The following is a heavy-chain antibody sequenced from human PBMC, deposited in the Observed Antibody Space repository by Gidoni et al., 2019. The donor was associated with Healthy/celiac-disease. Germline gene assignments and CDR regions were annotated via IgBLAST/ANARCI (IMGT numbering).Heavy chain of an antibody. J-gene: IGHJ4*02. CDR3: ARDLVGIALGY. CDR2: IAYDRSNN. D-gene: IGHD6-13*01. V-gene: IGHV3-30-3*01. CDR1: RVTSSSYA. Sequence: QVQLVASVGGLVQPWTSLRLSFAAYRVTSSSYAMHWVRQAPVTGLEWLEVIAYDRSNNYDEDSMKGRVTISRDNSKNTQYLQKNSLRAEDTAVYYCARDLVGIALGYWGQGTLVTVSS.